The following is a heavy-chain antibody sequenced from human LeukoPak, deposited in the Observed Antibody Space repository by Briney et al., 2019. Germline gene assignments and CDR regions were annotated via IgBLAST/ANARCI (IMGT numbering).Heavy chain of an antibody. V-gene: IGHV1-24*01. J-gene: IGHJ4*02. D-gene: IGHD6-13*01. CDR2: FDPEDGET. CDR1: GYTLTELS. CDR3: ATGEGYSSSWHPYYFDY. Sequence: PSASVKVSCKVSGYTLTELSMHWVRQAPGKGLEWMGGFDPEDGETIYAQKFQGRVTMTEDTSTDTAYMELSSLRSEDTAVYYCATGEGYSSSWHPYYFDYWGQGTLVTVSS.